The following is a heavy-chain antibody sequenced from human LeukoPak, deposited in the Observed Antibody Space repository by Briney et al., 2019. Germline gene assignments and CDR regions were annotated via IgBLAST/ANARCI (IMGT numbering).Heavy chain of an antibody. D-gene: IGHD6-25*01. CDR1: GFTFNNYW. CDR3: ARDSAADDNDFDV. CDR2: IWSHGNRK. Sequence: GGSLRLSCAASGFTFNNYWMHWVRQAPGKGLEWVAVIWSHGNRKHHSDSVEGRFAISRDNSKNILYLQMNNLRAEDTALYYCARDSAADDNDFDVWGQGTMVTVSS. J-gene: IGHJ3*01. V-gene: IGHV3-33*08.